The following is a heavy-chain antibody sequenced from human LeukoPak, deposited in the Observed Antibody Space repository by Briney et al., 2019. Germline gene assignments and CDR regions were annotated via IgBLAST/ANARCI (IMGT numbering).Heavy chain of an antibody. CDR2: ISGSGGST. D-gene: IGHD3-22*01. J-gene: IGHJ3*02. CDR1: GLAFSSYG. V-gene: IGHV3-23*01. CDR3: AHLYYYDSSGYYSTAAFDI. Sequence: PGGSLRVSCAASGLAFSSYGMSWVRQAPGKGLEWVSAISGSGGSTHYADSVKGRFTISRHNSQNTLYLQMTSLSAEDPAVYYCAHLYYYDSSGYYSTAAFDIWGQGTMVTVSS.